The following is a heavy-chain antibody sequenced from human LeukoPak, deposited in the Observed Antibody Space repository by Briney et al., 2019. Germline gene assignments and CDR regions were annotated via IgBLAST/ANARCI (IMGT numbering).Heavy chain of an antibody. CDR1: GFSFKDYY. CDR3: ARASVDTAMVNWFDP. J-gene: IGHJ5*02. D-gene: IGHD5-18*01. CDR2: IWYDGSNK. V-gene: IGHV3-33*08. Sequence: GGSLRLSCAASGFSFKDYYYSWIRQAPGKGLEWVAVIWYDGSNKYYADSVKGRFTISRDNSKNTLYLQMNSLRAEDTAVYYCARASVDTAMVNWFDPWGQGTLVTVSS.